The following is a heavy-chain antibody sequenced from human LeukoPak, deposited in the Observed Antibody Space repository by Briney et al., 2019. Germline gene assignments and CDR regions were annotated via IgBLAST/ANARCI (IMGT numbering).Heavy chain of an antibody. CDR3: AHGKGRWLHLIY. V-gene: IGHV1-24*01. D-gene: IGHD5-24*01. Sequence: ASVKVSRKVSGYTLTELSMHWVRQAPGKGLEWMGGFDPEDGETIYAQKFQGRVTMTEDTSTDTAYMELSSLRSEDTAVYYCAHGKGRWLHLIYWGQGTLVTVSS. CDR2: FDPEDGET. J-gene: IGHJ4*02. CDR1: GYTLTELS.